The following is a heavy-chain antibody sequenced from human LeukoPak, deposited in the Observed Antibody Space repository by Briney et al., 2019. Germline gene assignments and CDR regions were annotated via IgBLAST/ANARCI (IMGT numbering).Heavy chain of an antibody. D-gene: IGHD4/OR15-4a*01. V-gene: IGHV3-23*01. J-gene: IGHJ4*02. CDR2: ISGSGGST. CDR1: A. CDR3: AKDQGCVDY. Sequence: AMSXVXQAXXXXLEWVSAISGSGGSTYYADSVKGRFTISRDNSKNTLYLQMNSLRAEDTAVYYCAKDQGCVDYWGQGTLVTVSS.